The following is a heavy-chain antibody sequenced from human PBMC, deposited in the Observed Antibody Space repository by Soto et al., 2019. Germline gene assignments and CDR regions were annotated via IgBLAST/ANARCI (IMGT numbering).Heavy chain of an antibody. V-gene: IGHV4-30-2*06. CDR2: IGQFETP. Sequence: SGTMSLTWGDTGVAVTFGGYCWLWIRQSPEKGLELLCYIGQFETPYYKPSFKSRLPLSIVMTRNQYALSLSSMTAADKSVYYWARGGGYDSFDFWGQGMQVTVSS. D-gene: IGHD3-16*01. CDR3: ARGGGYDSFDF. CDR1: GVAVTFGGYC. J-gene: IGHJ4*02.